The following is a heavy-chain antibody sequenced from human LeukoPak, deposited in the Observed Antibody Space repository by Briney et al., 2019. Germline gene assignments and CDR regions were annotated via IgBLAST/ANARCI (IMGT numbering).Heavy chain of an antibody. D-gene: IGHD5-24*01. J-gene: IGHJ4*02. V-gene: IGHV4-59*01. CDR1: GGSISSYY. CDR2: IYYSGST. CDR3: ARVEMATTLALFDY. Sequence: SETLSLTCTVSGGSISSYYWSWIRQPPGKGLEWIGYIYYSGSTNYNPSLKSRVTISVDTSKNQFSLKLSSVTAADTAVYYCARVEMATTLALFDYWGQGTLVTASS.